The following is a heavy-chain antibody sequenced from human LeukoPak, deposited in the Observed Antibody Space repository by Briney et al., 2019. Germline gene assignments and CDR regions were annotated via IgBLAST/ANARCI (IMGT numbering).Heavy chain of an antibody. Sequence: GRSLRLSCAASGFTFDDYAMHWVRQAPGKGLEWVSGISWNSGSIGYADSVKGRFTISRDNAKNSLYLQMNSLRAEDTALYYCARDPYRGFGNWNEILDYYYGMDVWGQGTTVTVSS. CDR2: ISWNSGSI. D-gene: IGHD1-1*01. CDR3: ARDPYRGFGNWNEILDYYYGMDV. J-gene: IGHJ6*02. CDR1: GFTFDDYA. V-gene: IGHV3-9*01.